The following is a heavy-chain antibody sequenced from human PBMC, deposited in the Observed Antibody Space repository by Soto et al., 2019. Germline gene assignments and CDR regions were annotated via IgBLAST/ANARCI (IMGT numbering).Heavy chain of an antibody. CDR3: ARDHNMVYAPNVWFDP. V-gene: IGHV1-18*04. CDR1: GYTFTNYG. D-gene: IGHD2-8*01. J-gene: IGHJ5*02. CDR2: ISPYSDNT. Sequence: QVQLVQSGAEVRKPGASVKVSCKASGYTFTNYGISWVRQAPGQGLEWMGWISPYSDNTNSAQKLQGRVTMTTDPSPRTAYMELRSLRSDDTAVYYCARDHNMVYAPNVWFDPGGQGTLVTVSS.